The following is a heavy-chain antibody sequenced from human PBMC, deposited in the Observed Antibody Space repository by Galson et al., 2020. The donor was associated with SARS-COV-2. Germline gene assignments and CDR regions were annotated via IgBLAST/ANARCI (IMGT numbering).Heavy chain of an antibody. CDR3: AREPYCSGGSCYGYFDY. Sequence: PSETLSLTCTVSGGSVSSSSYYWSWIRQPPGKGLEWIGNIYYSGGTSYNPSLEGRVTISVDTSKNQFSLKMTSVTAADTALYYYAREPYCSGGSCYGYFDYWGQGSLVTVSS. V-gene: IGHV4-61*01. J-gene: IGHJ4*02. D-gene: IGHD2-15*01. CDR1: GGSVSSSSYY. CDR2: IYYSGGT.